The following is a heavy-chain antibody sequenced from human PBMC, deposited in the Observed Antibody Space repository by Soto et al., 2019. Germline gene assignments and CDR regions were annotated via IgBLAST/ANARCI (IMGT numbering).Heavy chain of an antibody. CDR3: ATRAAVAGSFDF. V-gene: IGHV3-15*07. Sequence: EVQLVESGGDLVTPGGSLILSCAASGFSFSNAWMNWVRQAPGKGLEWVGRIKSQSDGGTTDYAAPVKDRFVISRXXPKNTLYLQISSLKTEDTAVNYCATRAAVAGSFDFWGQGTLVTVSS. CDR2: IKSQSDGGTT. J-gene: IGHJ4*02. CDR1: GFSFSNAW. D-gene: IGHD6-19*01.